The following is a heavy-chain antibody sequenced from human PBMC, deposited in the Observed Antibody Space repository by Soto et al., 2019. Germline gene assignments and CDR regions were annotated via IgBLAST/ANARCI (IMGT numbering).Heavy chain of an antibody. CDR3: WGGLIVLVGELTPRGGFYFLMEV. CDR2: INDSGST. Sequence: QVQLQQWGAGLLKPSETLSLTCAVYGGSFSGYYWSWIRQTPGKGLEWIGEINDSGSTNHNPSLKSRSTLLGDTAKEQFFLKVSFWTAGDTGLYFRWGGLIVLVGELTPRGGFYFLMEVLGQG. CDR1: GGSFSGYY. D-gene: IGHD3-10*01. J-gene: IGHJ6*02. V-gene: IGHV4-34*01.